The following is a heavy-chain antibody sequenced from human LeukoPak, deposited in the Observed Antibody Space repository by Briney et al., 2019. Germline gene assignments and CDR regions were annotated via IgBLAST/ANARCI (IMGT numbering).Heavy chain of an antibody. J-gene: IGHJ4*02. CDR1: GFTFRSYW. CDR3: ARQDSSGYYPWDY. Sequence: GGSLRLSCAASGFTFRSYWMSWVRQAPGKGLEWVANIKKDGNEKYHLDSVKGRFTISRDKAKNSLYLQMNSLRAEDTAVYYCARQDSSGYYPWDYWGQGTLVTVSS. CDR2: IKKDGNEK. D-gene: IGHD3-22*01. V-gene: IGHV3-7*01.